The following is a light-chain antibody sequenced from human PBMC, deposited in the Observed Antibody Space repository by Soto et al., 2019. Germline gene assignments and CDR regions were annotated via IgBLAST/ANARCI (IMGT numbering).Light chain of an antibody. Sequence: DIQLTQSPSSLSASVGDRVTITCRASQNISIFLNWYQQKPGKAPKLLIYTASDLDTGVPSRISGGGSGTEFTLSISSLQPEDFATYYCQQRSNWPPFTFGPGTKVDIK. CDR2: TAS. CDR1: QNISIF. J-gene: IGKJ3*01. CDR3: QQRSNWPPFT. V-gene: IGKV1-39*01.